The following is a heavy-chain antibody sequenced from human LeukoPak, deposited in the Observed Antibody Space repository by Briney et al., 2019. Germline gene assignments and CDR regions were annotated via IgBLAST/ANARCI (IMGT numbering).Heavy chain of an antibody. D-gene: IGHD1-26*01. CDR1: GFTFSSYG. CDR2: IRYDGSNK. CDR3: AKVSEEWKLLLAFDI. J-gene: IGHJ3*02. V-gene: IGHV3-30*02. Sequence: GGSLRLSCAASGFTFSSYGMHWVRQAPGKGLEWVAFIRYDGSNKYYADSVKGRFTISRDNSKNTLYLQMNSLRAEDTAVYYCAKVSEEWKLLLAFDIWGQGTMVTVSS.